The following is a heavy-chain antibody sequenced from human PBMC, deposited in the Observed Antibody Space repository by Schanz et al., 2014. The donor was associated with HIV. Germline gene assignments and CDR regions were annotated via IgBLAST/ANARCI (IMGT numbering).Heavy chain of an antibody. CDR2: IWYDGSNR. V-gene: IGHV3-30-3*01. J-gene: IGHJ6*02. CDR1: GFTFSNYA. D-gene: IGHD3-3*01. CDR3: AKDQGYDFWSGYYNYYGMDV. Sequence: QVRLVESGGGVVQPGRSLRLSCAVSGFTFSNYAIHWVRQAPGKGLEWVALIWYDGSNRYYADSVKGRFTISRDNSKNTLYLQMNSLRAEDTAVYYCAKDQGYDFWSGYYNYYGMDVWGQGTTVTVSS.